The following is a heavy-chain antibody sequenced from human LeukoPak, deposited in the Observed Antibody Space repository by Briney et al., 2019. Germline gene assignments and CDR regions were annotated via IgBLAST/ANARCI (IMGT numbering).Heavy chain of an antibody. CDR2: IYYSGST. J-gene: IGHJ3*02. Sequence: SETLSLTCTVSGGSISSYYWSWIRQPPGKGLEWIGYIYYSGSTNYNPSLKSRVTISVDTSKNQFSLKLSSVTAADTAVYCCASGYYDSSGYPDAFDIWGQGTMVTVSS. CDR1: GGSISSYY. V-gene: IGHV4-59*01. D-gene: IGHD3-22*01. CDR3: ASGYYDSSGYPDAFDI.